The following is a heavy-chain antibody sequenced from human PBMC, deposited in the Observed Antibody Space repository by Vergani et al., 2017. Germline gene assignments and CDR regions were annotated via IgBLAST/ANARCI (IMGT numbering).Heavy chain of an antibody. Sequence: QVQLQESGPGLLKPSETLSLTCSVSGASISSYFWSWIRQPAGKGLEWLGRVHTDGTAYYNPSLRTRVRLSGDLSQSQFSLKMTSLTAADTAVYFCARDQWDEDGPRGGFAPWGRGILVTVSS. CDR3: ARDQWDEDGPRGGFAP. CDR1: GASISSYF. CDR2: VHTDGTA. D-gene: IGHD3-10*01. V-gene: IGHV4-4*07. J-gene: IGHJ5*02.